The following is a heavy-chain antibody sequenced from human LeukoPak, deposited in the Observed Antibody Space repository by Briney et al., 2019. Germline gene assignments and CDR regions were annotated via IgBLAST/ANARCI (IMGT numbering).Heavy chain of an antibody. V-gene: IGHV3-23*01. CDR1: GFTFSSYA. J-gene: IGHJ4*02. CDR3: ATDSSGWSYFDY. CDR2: ISGSGGST. D-gene: IGHD6-19*01. Sequence: GGSLRLSCAASGFTFSSYAMSWVRQAPGKGLEWVSAISGSGGSTYYADSVKGRFTISRDNAKNTLYLQMNSLRAEDTAVYYCATDSSGWSYFDYWGQGTLVTVSS.